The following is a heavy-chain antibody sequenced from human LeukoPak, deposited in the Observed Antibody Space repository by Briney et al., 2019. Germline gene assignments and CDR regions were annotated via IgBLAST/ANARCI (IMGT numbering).Heavy chain of an antibody. J-gene: IGHJ4*02. Sequence: GGSLRLSCEVSGFIFSNYGMHWVRQAPGKGLEWLALIWYDGSTKFHADSVKGRFTISRDNSASTLYLQMSSLRVEDTAVYYCAREWGRIAVAGGPGYWGQGARVTVSS. CDR2: IWYDGSTK. CDR1: GFIFSNYG. CDR3: AREWGRIAVAGGPGY. D-gene: IGHD6-19*01. V-gene: IGHV3-33*01.